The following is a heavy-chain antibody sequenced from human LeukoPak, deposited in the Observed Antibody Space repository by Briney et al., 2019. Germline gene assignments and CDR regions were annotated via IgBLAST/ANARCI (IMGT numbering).Heavy chain of an antibody. CDR3: ASDKLGTDAFDI. D-gene: IGHD7-27*01. V-gene: IGHV3-33*08. J-gene: IGHJ3*02. Sequence: GGSLTLSCAASGCTFSSYGMHWVRQPPGKGVEWVAVIWYDGTNKYYADSVKGRFSISGDNSKNTLYLQMNSLRAEDTAVYYCASDKLGTDAFDIWGQGTVVTVSS. CDR1: GCTFSSYG. CDR2: IWYDGTNK.